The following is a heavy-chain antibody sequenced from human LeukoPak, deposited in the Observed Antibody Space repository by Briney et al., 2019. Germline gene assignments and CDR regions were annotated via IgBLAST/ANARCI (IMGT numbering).Heavy chain of an antibody. V-gene: IGHV3-21*01. CDR2: ISRNSRHV. CDR1: GFIFSDYS. Sequence: PGGSLRLSCAASGFIFSDYSMNWVRQAPGKGLEWVSSISRNSRHVYYGGSVWGRFTISRDDAGNSLFLEMNSLSAEDMAVYYCVRDFMGMGGTTAYLHYWGQGTLVTVSS. CDR3: VRDFMGMGGTTAYLHY. D-gene: IGHD1-26*01. J-gene: IGHJ1*01.